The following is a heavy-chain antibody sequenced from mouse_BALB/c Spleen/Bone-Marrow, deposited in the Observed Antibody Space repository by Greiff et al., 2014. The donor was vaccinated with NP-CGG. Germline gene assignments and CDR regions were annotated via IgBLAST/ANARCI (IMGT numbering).Heavy chain of an antibody. CDR3: ARERNWDSFAD. D-gene: IGHD4-1*01. V-gene: IGHV1-4*01. J-gene: IGHJ3*01. Sequence: VQLQQSGAELARPGASVKMSCKASGYTFTSYTMHWVKQRPGQGLEWIGYINPSRGYTNYNQKFKDKATLTADKSSSTAYMQLSSLTSEDSAVYYCARERNWDSFADWGQGTLVTVSA. CDR2: INPSRGYT. CDR1: GYTFTSYT.